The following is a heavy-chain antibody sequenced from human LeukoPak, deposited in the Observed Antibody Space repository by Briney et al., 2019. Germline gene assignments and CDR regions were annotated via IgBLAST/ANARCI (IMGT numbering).Heavy chain of an antibody. Sequence: SETLSLTCAVYGGSFSGYYWSWIRQPPGKGLEWIGEINHSGSTNYNPSLKSRVTISVDTSKNQFSLKLSSVTAADTAVYYCATSGRGTIFGVVIAKFDYWGQGTLVTVSS. V-gene: IGHV4-34*01. J-gene: IGHJ4*02. CDR3: ATSGRGTIFGVVIAKFDY. D-gene: IGHD3-3*01. CDR1: GGSFSGYY. CDR2: INHSGST.